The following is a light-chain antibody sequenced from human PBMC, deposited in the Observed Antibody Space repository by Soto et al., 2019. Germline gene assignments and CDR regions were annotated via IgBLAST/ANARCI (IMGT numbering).Light chain of an antibody. V-gene: IGLV2-14*03. Sequence: QSVLTQPASVSGSPGQSITISCSGTSSDIGSYDHVAWYQQFPGKSPKLIIYAVSDRPSGVSDRFSGSKSGISASLTISGLQTEDEADYYCISYTDRQSYLFGTGTKVTV. J-gene: IGLJ1*01. CDR2: AVS. CDR1: SSDIGSYDH. CDR3: ISYTDRQSYL.